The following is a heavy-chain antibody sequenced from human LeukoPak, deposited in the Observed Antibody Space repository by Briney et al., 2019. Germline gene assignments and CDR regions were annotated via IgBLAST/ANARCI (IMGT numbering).Heavy chain of an antibody. J-gene: IGHJ2*01. Sequence: GGSLRLSCAASGFTFSSYWMSWVRQAPGKGLEWVANIKQDGSEKYYVDSVKGRFTISRDNAKNSLYLQMNSLRAEDTAVYYCASSGPYWYFDLWGRGTLVTVSS. D-gene: IGHD7-27*01. CDR2: IKQDGSEK. CDR3: ASSGPYWYFDL. V-gene: IGHV3-7*01. CDR1: GFTFSSYW.